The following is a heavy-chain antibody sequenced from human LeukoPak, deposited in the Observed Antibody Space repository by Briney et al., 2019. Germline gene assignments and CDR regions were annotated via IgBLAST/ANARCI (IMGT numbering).Heavy chain of an antibody. CDR3: AREIIDSGYGRYDI. CDR2: IIPIFGTP. Sequence: SVKVSCKASGGTFSTYPISWVRQTPGQGLEWMGGIIPIFGTPNYAQKFQGRVTITADESTSTAYMELSSLRSEDTAVYYCAREIIDSGYGRYDIWGQGTMVTVSS. D-gene: IGHD5-12*01. V-gene: IGHV1-69*01. J-gene: IGHJ3*02. CDR1: GGTFSTYP.